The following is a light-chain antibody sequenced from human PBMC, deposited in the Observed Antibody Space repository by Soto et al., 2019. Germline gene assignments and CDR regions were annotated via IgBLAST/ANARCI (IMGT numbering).Light chain of an antibody. CDR2: GAS. Sequence: EKVRTQSPATLSVSPVERVTLSCRASQSVRNNLAWYQQKPGQAPRLLIYGASTRATGIPGRFSGSGSGTEFTLTISSLQSEDFAVYYCQHYDTWPVTFGPGTKVEIK. J-gene: IGKJ1*01. V-gene: IGKV3-15*01. CDR3: QHYDTWPVT. CDR1: QSVRNN.